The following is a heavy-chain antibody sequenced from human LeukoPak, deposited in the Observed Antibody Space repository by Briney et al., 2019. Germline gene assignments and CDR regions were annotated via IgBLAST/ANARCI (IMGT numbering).Heavy chain of an antibody. CDR2: MSHGGSNK. V-gene: IGHV3-30*03. CDR1: GFSFSNYG. D-gene: IGHD5/OR15-5a*01. CDR3: ARDRTDGLRYSWGLDV. Sequence: GRSLRLSCAASGFSFSNYGMHWVRQAPGKGLEWVATMSHGGSNKYYADSVKGRFTIPGDNSKNTLYLQMSSLRAEDTAVYYCARDRTDGLRYSWGLDVWGKGTTVTVSS. J-gene: IGHJ6*04.